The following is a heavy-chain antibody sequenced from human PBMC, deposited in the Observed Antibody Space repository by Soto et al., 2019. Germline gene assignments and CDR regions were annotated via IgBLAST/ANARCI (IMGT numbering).Heavy chain of an antibody. V-gene: IGHV1-18*01. J-gene: IGHJ3*02. CDR1: GYTFTSYG. CDR2: ISAYNGNT. CDR3: ARDFSEENPYYDFWSGYRPRGNAFDI. D-gene: IGHD3-3*01. Sequence: ASVKVSCKASGYTFTSYGISWVRQAPGQGLEWMGWISAYNGNTNYAQKLQGRVTMTTDTSTSTAYMELRSLRSDDTAVYYCARDFSEENPYYDFWSGYRPRGNAFDIWGQGTMVTVSS.